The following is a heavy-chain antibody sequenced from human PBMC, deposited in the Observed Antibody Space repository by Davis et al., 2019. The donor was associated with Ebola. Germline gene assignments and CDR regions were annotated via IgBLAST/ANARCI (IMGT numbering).Heavy chain of an antibody. J-gene: IGHJ4*02. CDR1: GFTFSGSA. CDR2: IRSKANSYAT. V-gene: IGHV3-73*01. D-gene: IGHD3-16*01. Sequence: GESLKISSAASGFTFSGSAMHWVRQASGKGLEWVGRIRSKANSYATAYAASVKGRFTISRDDSKNTAYLQMNSLKTEDTAVYYCTGDRGDGDYWGQGTLVTVSS. CDR3: TGDRGDGDY.